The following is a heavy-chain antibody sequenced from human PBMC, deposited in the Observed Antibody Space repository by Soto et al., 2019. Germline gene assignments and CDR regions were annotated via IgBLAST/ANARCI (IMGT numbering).Heavy chain of an antibody. V-gene: IGHV4-30-4*01. D-gene: IGHD6-25*01. CDR2: ISYSGST. CDR1: GGSISSGNYY. J-gene: IGHJ4*02. Sequence: QVQLQESGPGLVKPSQTLSLTCTVSGGSISSGNYYWSWIRQPPGKGLECIGFISYSGSTYYNASLKSRFTISVDTSKNQFSLNLSFVTAADTAVYYCATMGTPATGLYYFDYWGQGTLVTVSS. CDR3: ATMGTPATGLYYFDY.